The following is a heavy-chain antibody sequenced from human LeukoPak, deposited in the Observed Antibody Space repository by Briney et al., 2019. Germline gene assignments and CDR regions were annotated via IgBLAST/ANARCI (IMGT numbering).Heavy chain of an antibody. V-gene: IGHV1-8*01. J-gene: IGHJ6*02. D-gene: IGHD6-19*01. CDR1: GYTFTSYD. CDR3: AKGLVSGCYRKYYYYYGMDV. Sequence: SVKDSCKATGYTFTSYDINGVRQASAQGLAWMGWRNLNSGNTGYAQKFQGRVTMTMNTSISTAYMELSSLRSEDTAVYYCAKGLVSGCYRKYYYYYGMDVWGQGTTVTVSS. CDR2: RNLNSGNT.